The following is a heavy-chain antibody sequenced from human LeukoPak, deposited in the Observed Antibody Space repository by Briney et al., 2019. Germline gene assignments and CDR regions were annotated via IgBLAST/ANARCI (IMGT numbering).Heavy chain of an antibody. CDR3: AKTRGYDFWSGYFDY. CDR1: GFTFDDYS. Sequence: PGGSLSLSCAASGFTFDDYSMHWVRQAPGKGLEWASGISWNSGSIGYADSVKGRFTISRDNAKNSLYLQMNSLRAEDTALYYCAKTRGYDFWSGYFDYWGQGTLVTVSS. V-gene: IGHV3-9*01. D-gene: IGHD3-3*01. CDR2: ISWNSGSI. J-gene: IGHJ4*02.